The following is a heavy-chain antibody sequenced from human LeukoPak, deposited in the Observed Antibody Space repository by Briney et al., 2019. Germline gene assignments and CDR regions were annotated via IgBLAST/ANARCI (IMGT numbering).Heavy chain of an antibody. D-gene: IGHD3-10*01. Sequence: SETLSLTCTVSGGSISSYYWSWIRQPPGKGLEWIGYIYYSGRTNYNPSLKSRVTISVDTSKNQFSLKLSSVTAADTAVYYCARLIGAPYYYGMDVWGQGTTVTVSS. CDR2: IYYSGRT. V-gene: IGHV4-59*01. CDR3: ARLIGAPYYYGMDV. CDR1: GGSISSYY. J-gene: IGHJ6*02.